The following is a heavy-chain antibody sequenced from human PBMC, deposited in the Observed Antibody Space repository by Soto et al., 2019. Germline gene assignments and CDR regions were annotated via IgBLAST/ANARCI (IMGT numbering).Heavy chain of an antibody. D-gene: IGHD6-13*01. J-gene: IGHJ6*02. V-gene: IGHV1-3*01. Sequence: ASVKVSCKASGYTFTSYAMHWVRQAPGQRLEWMGWINAGNGNTKYSQKFQGRVTITRDTSASTAYMELSSLRSEDTAVYYCARDQRSSSWPDYYYYGMDVWGQGTTVTVSS. CDR2: INAGNGNT. CDR1: GYTFTSYA. CDR3: ARDQRSSSWPDYYYYGMDV.